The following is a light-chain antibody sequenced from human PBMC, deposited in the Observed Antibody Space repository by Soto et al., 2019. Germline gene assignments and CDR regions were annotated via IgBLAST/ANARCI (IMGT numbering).Light chain of an antibody. CDR1: SSDVGGYNY. V-gene: IGLV2-8*01. Sequence: QSALTQPPSASGSPGQSVTISCTGTSSDVGGYNYVSWYQHHPDKAPKLIIYEVYKRPSGVPDRFSGSKSGNTASLTVSGLQAEEEAEYYCSSYAASDSFVVFGGGTQLTVL. CDR2: EVY. J-gene: IGLJ2*01. CDR3: SSYAASDSFVV.